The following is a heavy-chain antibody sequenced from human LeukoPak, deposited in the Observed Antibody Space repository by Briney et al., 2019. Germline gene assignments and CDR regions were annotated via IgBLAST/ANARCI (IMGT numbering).Heavy chain of an antibody. Sequence: SETLSLTCTVSGASMSSGTYYWDWIRQPPGRGLEWIASIYYTGNTHYNPSLKSRVTISEDTPNNQFSLKLNSVTAADTAVYYCGTRVVSTGVHDFWGQGILVTVSS. CDR1: GASMSSGTYY. V-gene: IGHV4-39*01. CDR2: IYYTGNT. D-gene: IGHD5/OR15-5a*01. J-gene: IGHJ4*02. CDR3: GTRVVSTGVHDF.